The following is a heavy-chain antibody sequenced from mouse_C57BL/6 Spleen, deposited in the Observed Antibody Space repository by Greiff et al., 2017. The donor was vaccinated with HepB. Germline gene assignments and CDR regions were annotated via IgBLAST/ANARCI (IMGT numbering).Heavy chain of an antibody. CDR1: GYTFTSYW. V-gene: IGHV1-55*01. J-gene: IGHJ2*01. Sequence: VQLQQPGAELVKPGASVKMSCKASGYTFTSYWITWVKQRPGQGLEWIGDIYPGSGSTNYNEKFKSKATLTVDTSSSTAYMQLSSLTSEDSAVYYCASRGIYYYGGIDYWGQGTTLTVSS. D-gene: IGHD1-1*01. CDR3: ASRGIYYYGGIDY. CDR2: IYPGSGST.